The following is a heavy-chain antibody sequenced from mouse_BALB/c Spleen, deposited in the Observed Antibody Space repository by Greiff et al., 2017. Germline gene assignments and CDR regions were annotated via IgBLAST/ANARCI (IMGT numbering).Heavy chain of an antibody. CDR1: GFTFSSFG. Sequence: EVMLVESGGGLVQPGGSRKLSCAASGFTFSSFGMHWVRQAPEKGLEWVAYISSGSSTIYYADTVKGRFTISRDNPKNTLFLQMTSLRSEDTAMYYCAREEDGYDWYFDVWGAGTTVTVSS. J-gene: IGHJ1*01. D-gene: IGHD2-2*01. CDR2: ISSGSSTI. CDR3: AREEDGYDWYFDV. V-gene: IGHV5-17*02.